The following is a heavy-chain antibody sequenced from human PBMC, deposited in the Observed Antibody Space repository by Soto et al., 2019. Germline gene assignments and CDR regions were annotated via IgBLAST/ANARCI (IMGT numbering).Heavy chain of an antibody. D-gene: IGHD5-18*01. V-gene: IGHV3-66*01. CDR1: GFGVSNNY. J-gene: IGHJ6*01. Sequence: EVQLVESGGGLVQPGGSLRLSCAASGFGVSNNYMSWVRQAPGKGLEWVSAINSGGNTYYADSVKGRFTISRDNSKNTVYLQMNRLGAEEAAVYYCARGGDSYGFGQYYYYGMEVWGQGTTVTAAS. CDR2: INSGGNT. CDR3: ARGGDSYGFGQYYYYGMEV.